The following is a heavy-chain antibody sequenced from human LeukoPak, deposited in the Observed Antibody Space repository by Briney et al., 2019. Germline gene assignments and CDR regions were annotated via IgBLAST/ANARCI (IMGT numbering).Heavy chain of an antibody. CDR1: GFTFISYW. V-gene: IGHV3-74*01. CDR2: VNSDASTI. CDR3: ARGGGCSSTSCSRGAFDI. Sequence: GGSLRLSCATSGFTFISYWMHWVRQAPGKGLEWVSNVNSDASTIHYADSVKGRFTVSRDNAKNMLYLQMNSLRVEDTAVYYCARGGGCSSTSCSRGAFDIWGQGTMVTVSS. J-gene: IGHJ3*02. D-gene: IGHD2-2*01.